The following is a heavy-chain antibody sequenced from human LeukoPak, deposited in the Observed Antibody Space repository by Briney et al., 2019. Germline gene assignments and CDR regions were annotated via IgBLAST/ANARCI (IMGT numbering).Heavy chain of an antibody. V-gene: IGHV4-59*08. J-gene: IGHJ6*03. D-gene: IGHD3-3*01. Sequence: SETLSLTCTVSGGSISTYYWSWIRQPPGNGLEWIGYIYYSGSTNYNASLKSRVTISVDTSKNQFSLKLSSVTAADTAVYYCARAPILRFLEWFPPPVYMDVWGKGTTVAVSS. CDR3: ARAPILRFLEWFPPPVYMDV. CDR1: GGSISTYY. CDR2: IYYSGST.